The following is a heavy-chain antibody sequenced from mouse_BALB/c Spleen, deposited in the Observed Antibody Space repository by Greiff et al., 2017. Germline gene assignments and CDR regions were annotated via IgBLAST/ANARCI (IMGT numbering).Heavy chain of an antibody. CDR3: ARDRYDRFAY. Sequence: EVKLQESGPGLVKPSQSLSLTCSVTGYSITSGYYWNWIRQFPGNKLEWMGYISYDGSNNYNPSLKNRISITRDTSKNQFFLKLNSVTTEDTATYYCARDRYDRFAYWGQGTLVTVSA. CDR1: GYSITSGYY. D-gene: IGHD2-14*01. J-gene: IGHJ3*01. CDR2: ISYDGSN. V-gene: IGHV3-6*02.